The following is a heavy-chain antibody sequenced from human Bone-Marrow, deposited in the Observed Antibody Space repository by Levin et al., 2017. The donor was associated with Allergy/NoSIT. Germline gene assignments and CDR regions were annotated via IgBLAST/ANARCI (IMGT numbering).Heavy chain of an antibody. D-gene: IGHD6-13*01. CDR3: TFPVAAAGP. Sequence: GESLKISCKASGYTFTGYYMHWVRQAPGQGLEWMGRINPNSGGTNYAQKFQGRVTMTRDTSISTAYMELSRLRSDDTAVYYCTFPVAAAGPWGQGTLVTVSS. CDR1: GYTFTGYY. J-gene: IGHJ4*02. V-gene: IGHV1-2*06. CDR2: INPNSGGT.